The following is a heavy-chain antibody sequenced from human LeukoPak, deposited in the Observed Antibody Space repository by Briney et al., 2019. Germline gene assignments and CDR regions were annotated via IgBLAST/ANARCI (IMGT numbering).Heavy chain of an antibody. J-gene: IGHJ3*01. CDR2: INSDGSIT. D-gene: IGHD6-13*01. V-gene: IGHV3-74*01. CDR1: GFTFSTYL. CDR3: AGGISATGGG. Sequence: GGSLRLSCAASGFTFSTYLMHWVRQVPGKGLVWVSRINSDGSITTYADSVKGRFTISRDNAKNTLYMQISSPSVEGTAVYYCAGGISATGGGWGQGTMVTVSS.